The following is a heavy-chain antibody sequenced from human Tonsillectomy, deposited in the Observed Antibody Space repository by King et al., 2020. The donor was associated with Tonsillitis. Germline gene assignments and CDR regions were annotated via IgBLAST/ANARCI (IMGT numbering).Heavy chain of an antibody. CDR1: GGTFSSYA. V-gene: IGHV1-69*01. Sequence: VQLVQSGAEVKKPGSSVTVSCTASGGTFSSYAISWVRQAPGQGLEWMGGIIPIFGTANYAQKFQGRVTITADESTSTAYMELSSLRSEDTAVYYCARDLPDCSSTSCYHNWFDPWGQGTLVTVSS. D-gene: IGHD2-2*01. J-gene: IGHJ5*02. CDR3: ARDLPDCSSTSCYHNWFDP. CDR2: IIPIFGTA.